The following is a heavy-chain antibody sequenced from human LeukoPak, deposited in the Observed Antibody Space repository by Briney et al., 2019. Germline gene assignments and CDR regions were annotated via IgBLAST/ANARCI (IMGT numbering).Heavy chain of an antibody. J-gene: IGHJ4*02. CDR1: GYTFNTYA. D-gene: IGHD3-16*01. V-gene: IGHV3-23*01. CDR2: ISGGGGRT. CDR3: AKDQSQNIMILGFGY. Sequence: GGSLRLSCAASGYTFNTYAMSWVRQAPGKGLEWVSAISGGGGRTYYADSVKGRFTISRDSSKNTLYLLMNSLRAEDTAVYYCAKDQSQNIMILGFGYWGQGTLVTVSS.